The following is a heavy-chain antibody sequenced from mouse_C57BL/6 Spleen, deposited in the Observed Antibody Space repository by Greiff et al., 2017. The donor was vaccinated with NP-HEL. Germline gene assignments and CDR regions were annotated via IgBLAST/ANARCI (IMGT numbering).Heavy chain of an antibody. Sequence: QVQLQQPGAELVKPGASEKMSCKASGYTFTSYWITWVKQRPGQGLEWIGDIYPGSGSTNYNEKFKSKATLTVDTSSSTAYMQLSSLTSEDSAVYYCARDGSPLYYAMDYWGQGTSVTVSS. J-gene: IGHJ4*01. D-gene: IGHD1-1*01. V-gene: IGHV1-55*01. CDR2: IYPGSGST. CDR3: ARDGSPLYYAMDY. CDR1: GYTFTSYW.